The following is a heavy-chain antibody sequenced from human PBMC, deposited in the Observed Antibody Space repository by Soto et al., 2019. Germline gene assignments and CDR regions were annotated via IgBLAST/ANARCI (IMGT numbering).Heavy chain of an antibody. V-gene: IGHV3-30*18. CDR3: AKDIDPAYYYYGMDV. J-gene: IGHJ6*02. D-gene: IGHD1-26*01. CDR1: GFTFSSCA. CDR2: ISYDGSNK. Sequence: PGGSLRLSCAASGFTFSSCAMGWVRQAPGKGLEWVAVISYDGSNKYYADSVKGRFTISRDNSKNTLYLQMNSLRAEDTAVYYCAKDIDPAYYYYGMDVWGQGTTVTVSS.